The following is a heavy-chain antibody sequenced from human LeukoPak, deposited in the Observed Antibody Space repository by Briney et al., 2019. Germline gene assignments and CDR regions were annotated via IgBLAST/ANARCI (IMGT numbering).Heavy chain of an antibody. V-gene: IGHV3-21*01. CDR3: ARGPDVDYYMDV. CDR2: ISSSSSYI. Sequence: GGSLRLSCTVSGFTVSSNSMSWVRQAPGKGLEWVSSISSSSSYIYYADSVKGRFTISRDNAKNSLYLQMNSLRADDTAVYYCARGPDVDYYMDVWGKGTTVTVSS. J-gene: IGHJ6*03. CDR1: GFTVSSNS. D-gene: IGHD1-14*01.